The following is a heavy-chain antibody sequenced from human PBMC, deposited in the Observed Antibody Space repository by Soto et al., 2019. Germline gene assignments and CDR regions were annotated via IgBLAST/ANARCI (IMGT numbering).Heavy chain of an antibody. CDR2: ISWNSAII. CDR1: GFAFADFA. V-gene: IGHV3-9*01. D-gene: IGHD3-22*01. CDR3: AKDISYYDSSGYLDY. Sequence: EVQLVESGGDLVQPGKSLRLSCAASGFAFADFAMHWVRQAPGKGLEWISGISWNSAIIGYADSVKGRFTISRDNAKNSLYLQMTSLRAQDTALYYCAKDISYYDSSGYLDYGGQGVGVTVS. J-gene: IGHJ4*02.